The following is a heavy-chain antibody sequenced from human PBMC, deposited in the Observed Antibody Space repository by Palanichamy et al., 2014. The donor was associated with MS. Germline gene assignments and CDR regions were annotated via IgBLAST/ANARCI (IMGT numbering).Heavy chain of an antibody. Sequence: QVQLEESGPGLVKPSETLSLTCAVSGYSINSGYYWGWIRQSPGKGLEWIGIIHHSGNGYYNPSLKSRVTVSIDTSKNQFSLKLKSVTAADTAVYYCVRGATVTNFDPWGQGTLVTVSS. CDR3: VRGATVTNFDP. J-gene: IGHJ5*02. CDR1: GYSINSGYY. D-gene: IGHD4-17*01. CDR2: IHHSGNG. V-gene: IGHV4-38-2*01.